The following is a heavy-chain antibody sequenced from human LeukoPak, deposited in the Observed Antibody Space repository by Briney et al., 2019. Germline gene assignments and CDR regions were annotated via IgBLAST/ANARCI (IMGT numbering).Heavy chain of an antibody. D-gene: IGHD5-18*01. V-gene: IGHV4-59*01. Sequence: GSLRLSCAASGFTFSSYSMNWVRQAPGKGLEWIGYMYYSGGTNYNPSLKSRVTTSLDTSKNQFSLKLSSVTAADTAIYYCARDDTREGLDPWGQGTLVTVSS. CDR2: MYYSGGT. CDR3: ARDDTREGLDP. J-gene: IGHJ5*02. CDR1: GFTFSSYS.